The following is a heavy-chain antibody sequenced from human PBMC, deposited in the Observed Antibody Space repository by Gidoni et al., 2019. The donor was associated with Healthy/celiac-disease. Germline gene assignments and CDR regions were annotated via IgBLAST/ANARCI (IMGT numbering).Heavy chain of an antibody. CDR3: ASLPVLLWFGEPEIRRVGFDP. V-gene: IGHV4-4*02. Sequence: QVQLQESGPGLVKPSGTLSLTCAVSGGSISSSNWWSWVRQPPGKGLEWIGEIYHSGSTNYNPSLKSRVTISVDKSKNQFSLKLSSVTAADTAVYYCASLPVLLWFGEPEIRRVGFDPWGQGTLVTVSS. CDR1: GGSISSSNW. J-gene: IGHJ5*02. CDR2: IYHSGST. D-gene: IGHD3-10*01.